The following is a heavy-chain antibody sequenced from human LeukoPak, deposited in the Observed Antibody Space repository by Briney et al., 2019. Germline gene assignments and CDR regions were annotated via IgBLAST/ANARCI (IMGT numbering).Heavy chain of an antibody. D-gene: IGHD3-22*01. CDR2: IGGSDGST. Sequence: GGSLRLSCAASGFTFSSYAMSWVRQAPGKGLEWVSAIGGSDGSTYYADSVKGRFTISRDNSKDTLYLQMNSLRVEDTAAYYCAKRDSSGSYPYYFDYWGQGTLVTVSS. CDR1: GFTFSSYA. CDR3: AKRDSSGSYPYYFDY. J-gene: IGHJ4*02. V-gene: IGHV3-23*01.